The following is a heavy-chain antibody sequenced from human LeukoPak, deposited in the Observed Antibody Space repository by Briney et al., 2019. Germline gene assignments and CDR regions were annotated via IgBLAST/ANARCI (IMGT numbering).Heavy chain of an antibody. Sequence: GGSLRLSCAASGFTFSSYWMHWVRQAPGKGLVWVSRINTDGSSTSYADSVKGRFTISRDNAKNTLYLQMNSLRAEDTAVYYCASAPPYCSSTSCYRSPYYYYMDVWGEGTTVTVSS. CDR3: ASAPPYCSSTSCYRSPYYYYMDV. V-gene: IGHV3-74*01. D-gene: IGHD2-2*01. CDR2: INTDGSST. CDR1: GFTFSSYW. J-gene: IGHJ6*03.